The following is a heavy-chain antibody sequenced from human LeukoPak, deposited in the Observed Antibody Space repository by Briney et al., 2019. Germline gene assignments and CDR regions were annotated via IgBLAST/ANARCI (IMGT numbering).Heavy chain of an antibody. CDR2: VSAYNGNT. Sequence: GASVKVSYKASGYSFTSSGISWVRQAPGQGLEWLGWVSAYNGNTNYAQKFQVRVTMTTDTSTSTASMELRSLRSDDTAVYYCARVDRRAPPILPINGENNWFDPWGQGTLVTVSS. V-gene: IGHV1-18*01. CDR3: ARVDRRAPPILPINGENNWFDP. D-gene: IGHD2-8*01. CDR1: GYSFTSSG. J-gene: IGHJ5*02.